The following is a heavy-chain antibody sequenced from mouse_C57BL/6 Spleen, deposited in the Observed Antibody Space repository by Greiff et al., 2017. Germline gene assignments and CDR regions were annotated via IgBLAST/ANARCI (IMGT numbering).Heavy chain of an antibody. Sequence: EVKLMESGPGLVKPSQSLSLSCSVTGYSITSGYYWNWIRQFPGNKLEWMGYISYDGSNNYNPSLKNRISITRATSKNQLFLKLNSVTTEDTATYYCSSDYSNYKGFAYWGQGTLVTVSA. D-gene: IGHD2-5*01. J-gene: IGHJ3*01. CDR1: GYSITSGYY. CDR2: ISYDGSN. CDR3: SSDYSNYKGFAY. V-gene: IGHV3-6*01.